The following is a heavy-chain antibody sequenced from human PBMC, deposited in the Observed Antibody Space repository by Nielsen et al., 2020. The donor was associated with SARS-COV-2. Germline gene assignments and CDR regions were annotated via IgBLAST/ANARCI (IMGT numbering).Heavy chain of an antibody. J-gene: IGHJ6*02. CDR3: ARARGVWGSYRYTFYYYGMDV. D-gene: IGHD3-16*02. Sequence: GESLKISCAASGFTFSSYAMHWVRQAPGKGLEWVAVISYDGSNKYYADSVKGRFTISRDNSKNTLYLQMNSLRAEDTAVYYCARARGVWGSYRYTFYYYGMDVWGQGTTVTVSS. CDR2: ISYDGSNK. CDR1: GFTFSSYA. V-gene: IGHV3-30*04.